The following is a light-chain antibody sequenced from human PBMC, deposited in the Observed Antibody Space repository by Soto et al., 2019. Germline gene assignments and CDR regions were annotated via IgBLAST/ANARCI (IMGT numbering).Light chain of an antibody. CDR2: RAS. V-gene: IGKV1-5*03. CDR1: QSINNW. J-gene: IGKJ1*01. CDR3: QQYSSAST. Sequence: DIQMTQSPSTLSASVGDRVTITCRASQSINNWLAWYQQKPGKAPKLLIYRASSLENGVPSRFSGRGSGTEFIFTITSLQPDDFVTYYCQQYSSASTLGQGTKVEI.